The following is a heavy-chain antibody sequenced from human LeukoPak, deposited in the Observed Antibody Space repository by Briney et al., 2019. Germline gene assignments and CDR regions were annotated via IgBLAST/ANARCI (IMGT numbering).Heavy chain of an antibody. J-gene: IGHJ4*02. V-gene: IGHV3-48*01. CDR1: GFTFSSYS. CDR3: AKGGISLVRGSFDY. D-gene: IGHD3-10*01. Sequence: GGSLRLSCAASGFTFSSYSMNWVRQAPGKGLEWVSYISSSSSPKYYADSLKGRFTISRDNSKNTLYLQMNSLRVEDTAVYYCAKGGISLVRGSFDYWGQGALVTVSS. CDR2: ISSSSSPK.